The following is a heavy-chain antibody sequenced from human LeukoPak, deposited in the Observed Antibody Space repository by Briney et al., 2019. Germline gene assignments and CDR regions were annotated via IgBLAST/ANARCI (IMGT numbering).Heavy chain of an antibody. V-gene: IGHV1-46*01. CDR1: GYTFTSYY. D-gene: IGHD2-15*01. CDR2: INPSGGST. CDR3: ARRMVAATRSGYGGMDV. Sequence: ASVKVSCEASGYTFTSYYMHWVRQAPGQGLEWMGIINPSGGSTSYAQKFQGRVTMTRDTSTSTVYMELSSLRSEDTAVYYCARRMVAATRSGYGGMDVWGQGTTVTVSS. J-gene: IGHJ6*02.